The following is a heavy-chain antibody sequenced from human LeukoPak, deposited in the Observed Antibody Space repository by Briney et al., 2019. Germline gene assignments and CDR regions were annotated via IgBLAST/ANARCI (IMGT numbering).Heavy chain of an antibody. J-gene: IGHJ4*02. CDR1: GYTFTDYY. Sequence: ASVKVSCKASGYTFTDYYMHWVRQAPGQGLEWMGWINPNSANTNYAQKFQGRVTMTRDTSISTAYMELSRLRSDDTAVYYCARDLYGDSSLDYWGQGTLVTVSS. D-gene: IGHD4-17*01. CDR3: ARDLYGDSSLDY. V-gene: IGHV1-2*02. CDR2: INPNSANT.